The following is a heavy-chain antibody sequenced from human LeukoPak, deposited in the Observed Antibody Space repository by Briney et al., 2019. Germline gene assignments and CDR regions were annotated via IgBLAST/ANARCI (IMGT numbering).Heavy chain of an antibody. CDR3: AGISDAYNWNDRDY. Sequence: TLSLTCTVSGVSISSGSYYWSWIRQPAGKGLEWIGRIYTSGSTNYNPSLKSRVTISVDTSKNQFSLKLSSVTAADTAVYYCAGISDAYNWNDRDYWGQGTLVTVSS. D-gene: IGHD1-20*01. CDR2: IYTSGST. J-gene: IGHJ4*02. V-gene: IGHV4-61*02. CDR1: GVSISSGSYY.